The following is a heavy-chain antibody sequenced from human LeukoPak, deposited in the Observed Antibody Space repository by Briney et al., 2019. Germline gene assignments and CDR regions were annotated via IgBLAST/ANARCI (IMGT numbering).Heavy chain of an antibody. J-gene: IGHJ6*03. D-gene: IGHD6-13*01. Sequence: GGSLRLSCAASGFTFSSYGTHWVRQAPGKGLEGVAFIRYDGSNKYYADSVKGRFTISRDNSKTTLYLQMNSLRAEDTAVYYCAKDALYSSSWYGKGYRLFSYMDVWGKGTTVTISS. CDR1: GFTFSSYG. CDR3: AKDALYSSSWYGKGYRLFSYMDV. V-gene: IGHV3-30*02. CDR2: IRYDGSNK.